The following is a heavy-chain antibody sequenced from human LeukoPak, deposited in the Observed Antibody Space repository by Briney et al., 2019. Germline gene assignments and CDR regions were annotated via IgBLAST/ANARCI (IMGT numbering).Heavy chain of an antibody. D-gene: IGHD3-3*01. J-gene: IGHJ4*02. CDR2: IRYDGSNK. V-gene: IGHV3-30*02. CDR3: AKDHYDFWSGYSPLYYFDY. Sequence: GGSLRLSCAASGFTFSSYGMHWVRQAPGKGLEWVAFIRYDGSNKYYADSVKGRFTISRDNSKNTLYLQMNSLRAEDTAVYYCAKDHYDFWSGYSPLYYFDYWGQGTLVTVSS. CDR1: GFTFSSYG.